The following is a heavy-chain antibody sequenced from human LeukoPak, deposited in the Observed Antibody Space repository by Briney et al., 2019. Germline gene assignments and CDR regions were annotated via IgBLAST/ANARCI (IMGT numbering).Heavy chain of an antibody. J-gene: IGHJ4*02. D-gene: IGHD2-15*01. Sequence: GASVKVSCKASGYTFTAYYIHWVRQAPGQGLEWMGIINPSGGSTSYAQKFQGRVTMTRDTSTSTVYMELSSLRSEDTAVCYCARPGYCSGGSCWYYFDYWGQGTLVTVSS. CDR3: ARPGYCSGGSCWYYFDY. V-gene: IGHV1-46*01. CDR1: GYTFTAYY. CDR2: INPSGGST.